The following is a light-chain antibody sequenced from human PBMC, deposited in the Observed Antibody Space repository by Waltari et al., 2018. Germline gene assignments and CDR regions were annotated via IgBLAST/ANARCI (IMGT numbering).Light chain of an antibody. V-gene: IGKV2-30*01. J-gene: IGKJ1*01. CDR3: MQGTHWPIT. CDR2: KAT. Sequence: DVVLTQSPLSLPVTLGQPASISRRSSQSPVNRDGKIYLNWFPQRPGQSPRRLIYKATYRDPGVPDRFSGSGSGADFTLTISRVEADDVGVYYFMQGTHWPITFGQGTKVDIK. CDR1: QSPVNRDGKIY.